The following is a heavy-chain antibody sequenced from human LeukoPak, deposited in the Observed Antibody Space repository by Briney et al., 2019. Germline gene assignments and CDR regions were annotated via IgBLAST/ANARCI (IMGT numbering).Heavy chain of an antibody. V-gene: IGHV4-39*07. CDR1: GGSISSSSYY. CDR3: ARVGLSHLVAGKNY. Sequence: PSETLSLTCTVSGGSISSSSYYWGWIRQPPGKGLEWIGSIYYSGSTYYNPSLKSRVTISVDTSKNQFSLKLSSVTAADTAVYYCARVGLSHLVAGKNYWGQGTLVTVSS. CDR2: IYYSGST. J-gene: IGHJ4*02. D-gene: IGHD6-19*01.